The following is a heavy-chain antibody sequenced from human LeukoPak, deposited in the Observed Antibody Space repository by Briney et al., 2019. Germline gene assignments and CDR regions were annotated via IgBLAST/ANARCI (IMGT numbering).Heavy chain of an antibody. Sequence: PSETLSLTCTVSGGSISSSSYYWSWIRQPPGKGLEWIGEINHSGSTNYNPSLKSRVTISVDTSKNQFSLKLSSVTAADTAVYYCARGPWYYDFWSGYLNEWFDPWGQGTLVTVSS. V-gene: IGHV4-39*07. CDR1: GGSISSSSYY. J-gene: IGHJ5*02. CDR2: INHSGST. CDR3: ARGPWYYDFWSGYLNEWFDP. D-gene: IGHD3-3*01.